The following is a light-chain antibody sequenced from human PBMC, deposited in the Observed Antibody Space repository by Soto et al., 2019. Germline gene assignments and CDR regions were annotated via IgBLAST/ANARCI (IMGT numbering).Light chain of an antibody. CDR3: QSYDSSLSGSGVV. V-gene: IGLV1-40*01. Sequence: QSVLTQPPSVSGAPGQRVTISCTGSSSNIGAGYDVHWYQQLPGTAPKLLIYGNNNRPSGVPDRFSGSKSGTSASLAITGLQAEDEADYYGQSYDSSLSGSGVVFGGGTKLTVL. J-gene: IGLJ2*01. CDR1: SSNIGAGYD. CDR2: GNN.